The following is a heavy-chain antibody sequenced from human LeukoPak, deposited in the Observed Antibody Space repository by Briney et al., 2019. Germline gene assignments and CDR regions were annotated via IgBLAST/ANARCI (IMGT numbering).Heavy chain of an antibody. CDR1: GYTFTGYC. D-gene: IGHD2-2*01. J-gene: IGHJ6*02. V-gene: IGHV1-2*02. Sequence: ASVKASCKASGYTFTGYCMHWVRQAPGQGLEWMGWINPNSGGTNYAQKFQGRVTMTRDTSISTAYMELSRLRSDDTAVYYCARYLECSSTSCFNYGMDVWGQGTTVTVSS. CDR2: INPNSGGT. CDR3: ARYLECSSTSCFNYGMDV.